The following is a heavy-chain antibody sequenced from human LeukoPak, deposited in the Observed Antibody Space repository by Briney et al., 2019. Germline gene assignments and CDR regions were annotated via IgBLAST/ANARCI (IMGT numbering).Heavy chain of an antibody. D-gene: IGHD4-17*01. CDR3: ARDRSGGTMTTVMVA. Sequence: GGSLSLSCVASGFTFCCYGMSWVPQARGEGLVWGSATSSSGGTTYFENYVGGRFTSSRNNSKNTLNLQMDSLRAEDTAVYYCARDRSGGTMTTVMVAWGQGTPVTVSS. J-gene: IGHJ5*02. CDR2: TSSSGGTT. CDR1: GFTFCCYG. V-gene: IGHV3-23*01.